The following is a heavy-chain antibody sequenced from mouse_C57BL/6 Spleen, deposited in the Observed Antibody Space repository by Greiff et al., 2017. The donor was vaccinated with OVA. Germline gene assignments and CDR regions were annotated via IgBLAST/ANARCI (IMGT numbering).Heavy chain of an antibody. V-gene: IGHV1-78*01. CDR2: IYPRDGST. CDR3: ARGGYGSSYPDY. Sequence: QVQLQQSDAELVKPGASVKISCKVSGYTFTDHTIHWVKQRPEQGLEWIGNIYPRDGSTKYNEKFKGKATLTADKSSSTAYMQLNSLTSEDSAVYVCARGGYGSSYPDYWGQGTTLTVSS. CDR1: GYTFTDHT. D-gene: IGHD1-1*01. J-gene: IGHJ2*01.